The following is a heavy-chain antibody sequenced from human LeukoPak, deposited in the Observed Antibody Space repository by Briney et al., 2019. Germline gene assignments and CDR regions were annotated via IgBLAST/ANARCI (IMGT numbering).Heavy chain of an antibody. CDR2: TSGSGGST. V-gene: IGHV3-23*01. J-gene: IGHJ4*02. Sequence: GGSLRLSCAASGFTFSSYAMSWLRQAPGKGLEWVSATSGSGGSTYYADSVKGRFTISRDNSKNTLYLEMKSLRAEDTAVYYCAKEKIVVVVAATFEYGGQGTLVTVPS. D-gene: IGHD2-15*01. CDR1: GFTFSSYA. CDR3: AKEKIVVVVAATFEY.